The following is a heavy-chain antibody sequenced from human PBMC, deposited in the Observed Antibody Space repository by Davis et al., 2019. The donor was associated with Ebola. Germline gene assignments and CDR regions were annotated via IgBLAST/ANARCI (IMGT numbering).Heavy chain of an antibody. CDR3: ARNNRNNGYYFDY. CDR1: GGSISSSNW. V-gene: IGHV4-4*02. CDR2: IYHSGST. D-gene: IGHD1/OR15-1a*01. Sequence: SETLSLTCAVSGGSISSSNWWRWVRQPPGKGLEWSGEIYHSGSTNYNPSLESRVTISVDKSNNQFSLKMNSVTAADTAMYYCARNNRNNGYYFDYWGQGTLVTVSS. J-gene: IGHJ4*02.